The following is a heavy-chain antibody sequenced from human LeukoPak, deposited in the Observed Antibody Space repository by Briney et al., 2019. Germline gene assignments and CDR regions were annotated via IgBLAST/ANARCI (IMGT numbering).Heavy chain of an antibody. CDR3: ARSGQQLVMYNWFDP. CDR2: ISAYNGNT. CDR1: GYTFSNYG. D-gene: IGHD6-13*01. Sequence: ASVKVSCKASGYTFSNYGISWGRQAPGQGLEWMGWISAYNGNTNYAQKVQGRVTMTTDTSTSTAYMELRSLRSDDTAVYYCARSGQQLVMYNWFDPWGQGTLVTVSS. J-gene: IGHJ5*02. V-gene: IGHV1-18*01.